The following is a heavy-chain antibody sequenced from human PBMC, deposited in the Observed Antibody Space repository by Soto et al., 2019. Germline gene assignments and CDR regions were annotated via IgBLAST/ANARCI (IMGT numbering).Heavy chain of an antibody. D-gene: IGHD2-15*01. J-gene: IGHJ5*02. Sequence: ASVKVSCKASGYTFTSYAMHWVRQAPGQRLEWMGWINAGNGNTKYSQKFQGRVTITRDTSASTAYMELSSLRSEDTAVYYCARSPIVVVVAATPLFWFDPWGQGTLVTVSS. V-gene: IGHV1-3*01. CDR2: INAGNGNT. CDR3: ARSPIVVVVAATPLFWFDP. CDR1: GYTFTSYA.